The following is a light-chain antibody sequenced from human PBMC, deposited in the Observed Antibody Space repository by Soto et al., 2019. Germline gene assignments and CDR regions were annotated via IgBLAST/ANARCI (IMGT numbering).Light chain of an antibody. CDR1: SSDVGGYNY. V-gene: IGLV2-14*01. Sequence: QSVLTQPASVSGSPGQSITISCTGTSSDVGGYNYVSWYQQHPGKAPKLIIYEVSNRPSGVSNRFSGSKSGDTASLTIFGLQAEDEGDYYCSSRTSSISYVFGTGTKVTVL. CDR3: SSRTSSISYV. CDR2: EVS. J-gene: IGLJ1*01.